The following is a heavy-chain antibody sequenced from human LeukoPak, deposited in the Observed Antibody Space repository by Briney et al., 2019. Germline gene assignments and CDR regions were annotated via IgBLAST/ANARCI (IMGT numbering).Heavy chain of an antibody. CDR3: ATGQLLWFDP. CDR2: FDPEDGET. D-gene: IGHD2-2*01. CDR1: GYTLTELS. V-gene: IGHV1-24*01. Sequence: ASVKVSCKVSGYTLTELSMHWVRQAPGKGLGWMGGFDPEDGETIYAQKFQGRVTMTEDTSTDTAYMELSSLRSEDMAVYYCATGQLLWFDPWGQGTLVTVSS. J-gene: IGHJ5*02.